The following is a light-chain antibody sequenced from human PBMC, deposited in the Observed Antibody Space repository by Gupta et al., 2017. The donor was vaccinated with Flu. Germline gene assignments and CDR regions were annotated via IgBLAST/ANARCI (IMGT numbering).Light chain of an antibody. V-gene: IGKV3-20*01. J-gene: IGKJ2*01. CDR3: QQYRI. Sequence: EIVLTQSPGTLSLSPGEGATLSCRASQSLSSRSLAWYQQKPGQAPRLLMYGASSRATGVKDRLSGSGSGTDFTRTSSRMEPEDFEGYDCQQYRIFGPGTKMEIK. CDR2: GAS. CDR1: QSLSSRS.